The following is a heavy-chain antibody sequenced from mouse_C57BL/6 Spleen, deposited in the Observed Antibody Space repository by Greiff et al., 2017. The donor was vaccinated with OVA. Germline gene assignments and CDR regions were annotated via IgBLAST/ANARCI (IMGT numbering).Heavy chain of an antibody. D-gene: IGHD4-1*01. CDR3: VRHYGTCMDY. J-gene: IGHJ4*01. Sequence: EVMLVESGGGLVQPKGSLKLSCAASGFSFNTYAMNWVRQAPGKGLEWVARIRSKSNNYATYYADSVKDRFTISRDDSESMLSLQMNNLKTEDTAMYYCVRHYGTCMDYWGQGTSVTVSS. V-gene: IGHV10-1*01. CDR1: GFSFNTYA. CDR2: IRSKSNNYAT.